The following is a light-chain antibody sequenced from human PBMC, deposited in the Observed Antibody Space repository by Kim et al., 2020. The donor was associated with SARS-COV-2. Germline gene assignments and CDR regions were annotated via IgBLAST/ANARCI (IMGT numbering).Light chain of an antibody. J-gene: IGKJ4*01. CDR1: QSVSSN. Sequence: EIVMTQSPATLYVSPGERATLSCRASQSVSSNLAWYQQKPGQAPRLLIYGASTRATGIPARFSGSGSGTEFTLTISSLQSEDFAVYYCQQYNNWVTFGGGTKVDIK. CDR3: QQYNNWVT. CDR2: GAS. V-gene: IGKV3-15*01.